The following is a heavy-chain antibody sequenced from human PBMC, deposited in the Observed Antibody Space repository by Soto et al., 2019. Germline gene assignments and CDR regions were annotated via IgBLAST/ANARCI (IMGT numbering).Heavy chain of an antibody. D-gene: IGHD2-15*01. CDR1: GFTFNSYG. Sequence: QVQLVESGGGVVQPGTSLRLSCTASGFTFNSYGIHWVRQAPGKGLEWLALIEYNAKNRFYADSVKGRFSISRDNSRNTVYLQVNGLRAEDTAVYYCAREGDDSCSGTRCFHYYGLDVWGQGTTVIVSS. J-gene: IGHJ6*02. V-gene: IGHV3-33*05. CDR3: AREGDDSCSGTRCFHYYGLDV. CDR2: IEYNAKNR.